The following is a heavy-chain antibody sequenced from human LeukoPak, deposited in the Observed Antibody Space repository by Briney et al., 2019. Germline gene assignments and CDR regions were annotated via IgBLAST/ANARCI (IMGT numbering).Heavy chain of an antibody. CDR1: GYSISSGYY. D-gene: IGHD3-10*01. V-gene: IGHV4-38-2*02. Sequence: SETLSLTCTVSGYSISSGYYWGWIRQPPGKGLEWIGSIYHSGSTYYNPSLKSRVTISVNTSKNQFSLKLSSVTAADTAVYYCARIYGSGSYPRIDYWGQGTLVTVSS. CDR3: ARIYGSGSYPRIDY. J-gene: IGHJ4*02. CDR2: IYHSGST.